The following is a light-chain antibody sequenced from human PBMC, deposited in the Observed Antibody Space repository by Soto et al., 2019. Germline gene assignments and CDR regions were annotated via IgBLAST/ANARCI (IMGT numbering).Light chain of an antibody. Sequence: EIVLTQSPATLSSFPGDRVTLSCRASQNVANSYLAWFQQKPGQAPRLLIFGASNRATGIPDRFSGSGSGTDFTLTISRLEPEDFAVYYCQQYGSSPVTFGQGTKVDIK. CDR3: QQYGSSPVT. V-gene: IGKV3-20*01. J-gene: IGKJ1*01. CDR2: GAS. CDR1: QNVANSY.